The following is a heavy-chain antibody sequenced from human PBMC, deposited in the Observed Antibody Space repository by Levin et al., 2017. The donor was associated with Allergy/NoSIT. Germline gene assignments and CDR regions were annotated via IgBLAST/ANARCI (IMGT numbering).Heavy chain of an antibody. CDR2: IWYDGSNK. Sequence: LSLTCAASGFSFSSHGMHWVRQAPGKGLEWVAAIWYDGSNKYYTDSVKGRFTISRDNSKNALYLQMNSLRAEDTAVYYCARDCSGGSCYLDYWGQGTLVTVSS. V-gene: IGHV3-33*01. D-gene: IGHD2-15*01. CDR3: ARDCSGGSCYLDY. J-gene: IGHJ4*02. CDR1: GFSFSSHG.